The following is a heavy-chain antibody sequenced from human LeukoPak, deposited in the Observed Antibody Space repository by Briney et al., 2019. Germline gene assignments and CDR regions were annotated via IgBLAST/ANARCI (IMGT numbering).Heavy chain of an antibody. D-gene: IGHD1-26*01. Sequence: PGRSLRLSCAASGFTFSSYGMHWVRQAPGKGLEWVAVISYDGSNKYYADSVKGRFTISRDNSKNTLYLQMNSLRAEDTAVYYCAKGPGWELLRSIGPYFDYWGQGTLVTVSS. V-gene: IGHV3-30*18. J-gene: IGHJ4*02. CDR3: AKGPGWELLRSIGPYFDY. CDR1: GFTFSSYG. CDR2: ISYDGSNK.